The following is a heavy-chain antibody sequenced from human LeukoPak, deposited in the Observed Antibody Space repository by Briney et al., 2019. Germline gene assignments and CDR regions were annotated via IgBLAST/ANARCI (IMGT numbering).Heavy chain of an antibody. CDR2: IKTKADNYAT. CDR1: GLTFSVSA. Sequence: GALRLSCSASGLTFSVSAIQWVRQASGKGLEWVGRIKTKADNYATAYAASVKGRFTISRDDSTNTAYPQMNSLKTEDTAVYYCTHPAYYYNVDVWGKGTTVTVSS. J-gene: IGHJ6*04. V-gene: IGHV3-73*01. CDR3: THPAYYYNVDV. D-gene: IGHD6-25*01.